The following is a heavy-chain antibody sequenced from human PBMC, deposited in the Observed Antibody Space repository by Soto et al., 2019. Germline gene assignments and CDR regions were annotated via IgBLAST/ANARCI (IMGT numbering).Heavy chain of an antibody. J-gene: IGHJ6*03. Sequence: SETLSLTCAVYGGSFSGNYWSWIRQPPGKGLEWIGEIHHSGTTNYNPSLKSRVTISVDPSKNQFSLRLSSVTAADTAVYYCARGHRPPTHCSSATCYGQTSYYMDVWSKGTTVT. CDR1: GGSFSGNY. CDR3: ARGHRPPTHCSSATCYGQTSYYMDV. D-gene: IGHD2-2*01. V-gene: IGHV4-34*01. CDR2: IHHSGTT.